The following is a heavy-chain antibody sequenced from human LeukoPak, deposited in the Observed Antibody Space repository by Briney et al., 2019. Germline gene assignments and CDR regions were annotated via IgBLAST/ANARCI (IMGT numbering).Heavy chain of an antibody. CDR3: ARRGFWSGYSVFDY. Sequence: GSLRLSCAASGLTVSSNYMSWVRQAPGKGLEWIGSIYYSGSTYYNPSLKSRVTISVDTSKNQFSLKLSSVTAADTAVYYCARRGFWSGYSVFDYWGQGTLVTVSS. D-gene: IGHD3-3*01. CDR1: GLTVSSNY. CDR2: IYYSGST. J-gene: IGHJ4*02. V-gene: IGHV4-39*07.